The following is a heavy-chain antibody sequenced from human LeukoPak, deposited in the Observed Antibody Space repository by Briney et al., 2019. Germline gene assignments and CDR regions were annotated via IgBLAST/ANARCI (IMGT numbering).Heavy chain of an antibody. CDR2: IYHSGST. V-gene: IGHV4-4*02. CDR1: GGSISSSNW. D-gene: IGHD3-3*01. CDR3: AKEGRVGYVLRFLEWLLPDY. Sequence: SETLSLTCAVSGGSISSSNWWSWVRQPPGKGLEWIGEIYHSGSTNYNPSLKSRVTISVDKSKNQFSLKLSSVTAADTAVYYCAKEGRVGYVLRFLEWLLPDYWGQGTLVTVSS. J-gene: IGHJ4*02.